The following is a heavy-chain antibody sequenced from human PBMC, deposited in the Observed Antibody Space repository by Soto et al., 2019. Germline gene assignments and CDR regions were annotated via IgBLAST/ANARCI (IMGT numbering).Heavy chain of an antibody. CDR1: GYRFAGYD. CDR2: YNPNSRNT. D-gene: IGHD3-3*01. Sequence: QVQLVQSGAEVKKPGASVKVSCKASGYRFAGYDVHWVRQATGQGLEWMGWYNPNSRNTGFAEKFQGRITLTRDTSISTDYMEVRGLASEDTAMYYCARASGILHDAFDVWGQGTVVVVSS. V-gene: IGHV1-8*01. CDR3: ARASGILHDAFDV. J-gene: IGHJ3*01.